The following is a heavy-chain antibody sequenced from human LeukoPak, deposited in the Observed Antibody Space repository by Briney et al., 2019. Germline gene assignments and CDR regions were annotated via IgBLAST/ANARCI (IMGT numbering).Heavy chain of an antibody. D-gene: IGHD3-9*01. V-gene: IGHV1-18*01. CDR3: ATAYHDILTGYSIDY. J-gene: IGHJ4*02. Sequence: GALVKVSCKASGYTFTSYGISWVRQAPGQGLEWMGWISAYNGNTNYAQKLQGRVTMTTDTSTGTAYMELRSLRSDDTAVYYCATAYHDILTGYSIDYWGQGTLVTVSS. CDR2: ISAYNGNT. CDR1: GYTFTSYG.